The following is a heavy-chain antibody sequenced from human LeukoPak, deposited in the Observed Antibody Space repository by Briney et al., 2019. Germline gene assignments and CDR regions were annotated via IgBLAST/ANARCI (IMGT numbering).Heavy chain of an antibody. J-gene: IGHJ4*02. D-gene: IGHD3-16*01. Sequence: GGSLRLSCVASGFTYSHNGMHWVRQAPGKGLEWVAFIQYDGNTIFYADSVKGRFTISRDNSKNTLYLQMNSLRAEDTAMYYCVRDVGAVRGEVYFDYWGQGTLVTVSS. CDR3: VRDVGAVRGEVYFDY. CDR2: IQYDGNTI. CDR1: GFTYSHNG. V-gene: IGHV3-30*02.